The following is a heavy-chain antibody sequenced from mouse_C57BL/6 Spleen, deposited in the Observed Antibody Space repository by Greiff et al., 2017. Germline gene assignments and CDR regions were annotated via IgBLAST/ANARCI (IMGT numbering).Heavy chain of an antibody. J-gene: IGHJ3*01. CDR2: INPSSGYT. CDR1: GYTFTSYW. CDR3: AVYYDYSGLAY. V-gene: IGHV1-7*01. D-gene: IGHD2-4*01. Sequence: VQLQQPGAELAKPGASVKLSCKASGYTFTSYWMHWVKQWPGHGLDWIGYINPSSGYTKYNQKFKDKATLTADKSSSTAYMQLSSLTYADSAVYYCAVYYDYSGLAYWGQGSLVTGAA.